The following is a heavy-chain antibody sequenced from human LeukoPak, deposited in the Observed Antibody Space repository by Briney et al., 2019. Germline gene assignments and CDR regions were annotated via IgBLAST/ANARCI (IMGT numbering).Heavy chain of an antibody. V-gene: IGHV4-59*08. J-gene: IGHJ4*02. CDR3: ARLRDGYSHFDY. CDR2: IYYSGST. CDR1: GGSISSYY. Sequence: PSETLSLTCTVSGGSISSYYWSWIRQPPGKGLEWIGYIYYSGSTNYDPSLKSRVTISVDTSKNQFSLKLSSVTAADTAVYYCARLRDGYSHFDYWGQGTLGTVSS. D-gene: IGHD5-24*01.